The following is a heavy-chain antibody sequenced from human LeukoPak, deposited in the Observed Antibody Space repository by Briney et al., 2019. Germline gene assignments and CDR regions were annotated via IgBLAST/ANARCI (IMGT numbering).Heavy chain of an antibody. Sequence: PGESLRLSCAAAGFTFSSYGMHWVRQAPGKGLEWVAVIWYDGSNKYYADSVKGRFTISRDNSKNTLYLQMNSLRAEDTAVYYCAKWEYRYSGSYHCGQGTLVTVSS. J-gene: IGHJ5*02. CDR3: AKWEYRYSGSYH. V-gene: IGHV3-33*06. CDR2: IWYDGSNK. D-gene: IGHD1-26*01. CDR1: GFTFSSYG.